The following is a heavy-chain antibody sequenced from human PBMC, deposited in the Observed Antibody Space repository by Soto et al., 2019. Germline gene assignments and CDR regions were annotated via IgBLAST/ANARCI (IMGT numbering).Heavy chain of an antibody. J-gene: IGHJ6*02. CDR1: GFTFSPYG. CDR3: AMAGYCTNGVCYSYFYFGMDV. CDR2: ISNDGSRK. V-gene: IGHV3-30*03. D-gene: IGHD2-8*01. Sequence: AASGFTFSPYGMHWVRQSPGKGLEWVAVISNDGSRKYYADSVKGRFTISRDNSKNTLYLQMNSLRAEDTAVYYCAMAGYCTNGVCYSYFYFGMDVWGQGTTVTVSS.